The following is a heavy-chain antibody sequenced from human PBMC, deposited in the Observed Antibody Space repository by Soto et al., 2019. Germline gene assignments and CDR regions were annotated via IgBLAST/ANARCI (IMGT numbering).Heavy chain of an antibody. Sequence: GGPLRLSCAASGFTFSSYAMSWVLQAPGKGLERVPAISGSGSSTYYADSVKGRFTISRDNSKNTLYLQMNILRAEDTAVYCCAISRSWGDYYYYYVIDVRGRGTTLPVS. V-gene: IGHV3-23*01. CDR1: GFTFSSYA. D-gene: IGHD7-27*01. CDR2: ISGSGSST. CDR3: AISRSWGDYYYYYVIDV. J-gene: IGHJ6*02.